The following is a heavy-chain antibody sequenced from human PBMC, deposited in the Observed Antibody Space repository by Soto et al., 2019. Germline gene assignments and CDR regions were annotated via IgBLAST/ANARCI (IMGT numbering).Heavy chain of an antibody. Sequence: QVQLVESGGGVVQPGRSLRLSCAASGFTFSSYAMHWVRQAPGKGLEWVAVISYDGSNKYYADSVKGRFTISRDNSKNTLYLQMTSLRAEDTAVYYCAREERLYSSSWPAYFQHWGQGTLVTVSS. V-gene: IGHV3-30-3*01. J-gene: IGHJ1*01. CDR3: AREERLYSSSWPAYFQH. D-gene: IGHD6-13*01. CDR1: GFTFSSYA. CDR2: ISYDGSNK.